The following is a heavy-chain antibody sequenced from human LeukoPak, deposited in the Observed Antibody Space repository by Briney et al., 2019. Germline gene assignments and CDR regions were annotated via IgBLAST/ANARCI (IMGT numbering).Heavy chain of an antibody. CDR2: ISYDGSNK. CDR3: ARDLDDGXXXSLDY. CDR1: GFTFSSYA. J-gene: IGHJ4*02. Sequence: GGSLRLSCAASGFTFSSYAMHWVRLAPGKGLEWVAVISYDGSNKYYADSVKGRFTISRDNSKNTLYLQMNSLRAEDTAVYYCARDLDDGXXXSLDYWGQGTLVTVSS. D-gene: IGHD3-16*01. V-gene: IGHV3-30-3*01.